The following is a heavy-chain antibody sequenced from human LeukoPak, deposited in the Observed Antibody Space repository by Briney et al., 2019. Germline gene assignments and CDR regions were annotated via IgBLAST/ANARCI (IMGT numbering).Heavy chain of an antibody. J-gene: IGHJ4*02. CDR3: TTDQKWFGELLDY. V-gene: IGHV3-15*01. CDR2: IKSKTDGGIT. D-gene: IGHD3-10*01. Sequence: GGPLRLSCGACGFTLSNAGMSGVREARGKGLEWVGRIKSKTDGGITDYAAAVKGRFTISRDDSKNTLYLQMTSLKTEDTAVYYCTTDQKWFGELLDYWGQGTLVTVSS. CDR1: GFTLSNAG.